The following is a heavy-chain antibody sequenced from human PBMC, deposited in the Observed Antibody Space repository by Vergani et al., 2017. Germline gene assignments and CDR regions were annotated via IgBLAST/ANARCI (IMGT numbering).Heavy chain of an antibody. CDR2: INHSGST. D-gene: IGHD6-6*01. CDR3: ARGCPFLLAARRLVAWFDP. V-gene: IGHV4-34*01. Sequence: QVQLQQWGAGLLKPSETLSLTCAVYGGSFSGYYWSWIRQPPGKGREWIGEINHSGSTNYNPSLKSRVTISVDTSKNKLSLQLSSVTAADTAVYSCARGCPFLLAARRLVAWFDPWGQGTLVTVSS. J-gene: IGHJ5*02. CDR1: GGSFSGYY.